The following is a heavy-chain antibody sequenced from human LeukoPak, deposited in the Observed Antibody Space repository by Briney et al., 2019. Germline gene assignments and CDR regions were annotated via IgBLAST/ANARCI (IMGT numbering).Heavy chain of an antibody. Sequence: PGGSLRLSCAASGFTFSSYAMSGVRQAPGKGLDWVSAISGSGGSTYHADSVKGRFTISRDNSKNTLYLKMNSLRAEDTAVYYCAKDAYYYDSSGYYAAIDYWGQGNLVTVSP. CDR3: AKDAYYYDSSGYYAAIDY. CDR1: GFTFSSYA. J-gene: IGHJ4*02. D-gene: IGHD3-22*01. CDR2: ISGSGGST. V-gene: IGHV3-23*01.